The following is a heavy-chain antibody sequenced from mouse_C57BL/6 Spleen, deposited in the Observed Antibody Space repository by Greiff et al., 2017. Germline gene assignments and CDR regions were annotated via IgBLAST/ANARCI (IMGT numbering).Heavy chain of an antibody. V-gene: IGHV14-2*01. J-gene: IGHJ2*01. CDR3: ARSLYGYGNSHFDY. Sequence: EVQLQQSGAELVKPGASVKLSCTASGFNIKDYYMHWVKQRTEQGLEWIGRIDPEDGETKSAPQFQGKATITADTSSNTAYLQLSSLTSEDTAVYYCARSLYGYGNSHFDYWGQGTTLTVSS. D-gene: IGHD2-1*01. CDR2: IDPEDGET. CDR1: GFNIKDYY.